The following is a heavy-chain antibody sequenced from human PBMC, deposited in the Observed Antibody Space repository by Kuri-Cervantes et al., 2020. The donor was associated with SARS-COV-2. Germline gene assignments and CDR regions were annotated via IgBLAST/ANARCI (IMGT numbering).Heavy chain of an antibody. CDR1: GYTFTGYY. CDR3: ARGSTDYSNGGYYYYYMDV. V-gene: IGHV1-2*02. CDR2: INPNSGGT. Sequence: ASVKVSCKASGYTFTGYYMHWVRQAPGQGLEWMGWINPNSGGTNYAQKFQGRITMTRDTSISTAYMVLSRLRSDDTAVYYCARGSTDYSNGGYYYYYMDVWGKGTTVTVSS. J-gene: IGHJ6*03. D-gene: IGHD4-11*01.